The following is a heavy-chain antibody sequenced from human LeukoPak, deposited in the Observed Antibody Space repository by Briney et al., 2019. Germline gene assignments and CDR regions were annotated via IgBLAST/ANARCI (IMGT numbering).Heavy chain of an antibody. V-gene: IGHV1-2*02. CDR1: GDIFSGYY. Sequence: ASVKVSCRASGDIFSGYYMHWVRQAPGQGLEWMGWINPNSGGTNYAQKFQGRVTMTRDTSISTAYMELSRLRSDDTAVYYCARVILGLLDAFDIWGQGTMVTVSS. D-gene: IGHD1-26*01. CDR2: INPNSGGT. J-gene: IGHJ3*02. CDR3: ARVILGLLDAFDI.